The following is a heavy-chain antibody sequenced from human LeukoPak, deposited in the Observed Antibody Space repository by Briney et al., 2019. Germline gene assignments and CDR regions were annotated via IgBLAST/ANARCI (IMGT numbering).Heavy chain of an antibody. D-gene: IGHD4-17*01. CDR3: ARYDYGDQNYFDY. J-gene: IGHJ4*02. CDR1: GGTFSIYA. Sequence: GASVKVSCTASGGTFSIYAISWVRQAPGQGLEWMGGIIPIFGTANYAQKFQGRVTITADESTSTAYMELSSLRSEDTAVYYCARYDYGDQNYFDYWGQGTLVTVSS. CDR2: IIPIFGTA. V-gene: IGHV1-69*13.